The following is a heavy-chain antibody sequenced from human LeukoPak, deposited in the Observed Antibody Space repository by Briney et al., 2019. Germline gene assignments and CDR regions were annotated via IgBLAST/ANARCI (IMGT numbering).Heavy chain of an antibody. CDR2: IIPIFGTA. D-gene: IGHD2-2*01. CDR3: ARAQKSSTSSFDP. Sequence: GGSLRLSCAASGFTFSSYAISWVRQAPGQGLEWMGGIIPIFGTANYAQKFQGRVTITADKSTSTAYMELSSLRSEDAAVYYCARAQKSSTSSFDPWGQRTLVTVSS. J-gene: IGHJ5*02. CDR1: GFTFSSYA. V-gene: IGHV1-69*06.